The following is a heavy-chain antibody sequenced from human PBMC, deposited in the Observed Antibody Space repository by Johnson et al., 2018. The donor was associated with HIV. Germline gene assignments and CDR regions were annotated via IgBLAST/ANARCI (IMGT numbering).Heavy chain of an antibody. CDR2: IKQDGSEM. Sequence: VQLVESGGGLVQPGESLRLSCAASGFTFSSYWMSWVRQAPGKGLEWVANIKQDGSEMYYVDSVKGRFTISRDNAKNSLYLQMNSLRAEDTAVYYCARGDYYVCSCFFIDACDIWGQGTMVTVSS. CDR1: GFTFSSYW. D-gene: IGHD3-10*02. V-gene: IGHV3-7*01. CDR3: ARGDYYVCSCFFIDACDI. J-gene: IGHJ3*02.